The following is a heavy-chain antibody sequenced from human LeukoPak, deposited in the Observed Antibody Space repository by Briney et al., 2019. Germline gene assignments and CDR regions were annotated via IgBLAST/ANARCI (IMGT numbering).Heavy chain of an antibody. CDR2: IIPVLNIT. D-gene: IGHD5-18*01. Sequence: GASVQVSCKTSGGTFSTSAITWVRQAPGQGVEWMGRIIPVLNITTYAQRFQGKVTITADTSTSTVYMELSSLRSEETAVYYCARDQGLTAPPPYGLDVWGQGTTVIVSS. V-gene: IGHV1-69*04. J-gene: IGHJ6*02. CDR1: GGTFSTSA. CDR3: ARDQGLTAPPPYGLDV.